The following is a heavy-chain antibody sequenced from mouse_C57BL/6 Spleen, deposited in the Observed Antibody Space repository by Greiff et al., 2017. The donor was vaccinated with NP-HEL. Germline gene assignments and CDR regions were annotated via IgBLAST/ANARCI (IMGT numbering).Heavy chain of an antibody. J-gene: IGHJ4*01. CDR1: GYSITSGYY. CDR3: ARDERGMDY. CDR2: ISYDGSN. V-gene: IGHV3-6*01. Sequence: ESGPGLVKPSQSLSLTCSVTGYSITSGYYWNWIRQFPGNKLEWMGYISYDGSNNYNPSLKNRISITRDTSKNQFFLKLNSVTTEDTATYYCARDERGMDYWGQGTSVTVSS.